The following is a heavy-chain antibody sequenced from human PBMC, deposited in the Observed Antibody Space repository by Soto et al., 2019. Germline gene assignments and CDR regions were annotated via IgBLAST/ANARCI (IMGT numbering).Heavy chain of an antibody. J-gene: IGHJ4*02. D-gene: IGHD3-22*01. V-gene: IGHV3-21*01. CDR2: ISSSAVYI. CDR3: VRDGLDYYDTERLYFDN. CDR1: GFNFITYS. Sequence: EVQLVESGGGPVRPGGSLKLSCAASGFNFITYSLSWVRQAPGKGLEWVASISSSAVYIDYADSVKGRFTISRDNANNSLYLQMNSLRAEDTATHYCVRDGLDYYDTERLYFDNWGQGTLVTVSS.